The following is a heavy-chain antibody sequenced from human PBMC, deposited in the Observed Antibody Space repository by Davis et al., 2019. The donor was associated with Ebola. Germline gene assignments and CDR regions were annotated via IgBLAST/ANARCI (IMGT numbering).Heavy chain of an antibody. V-gene: IGHV3-64*01. CDR1: GFTFSSYA. J-gene: IGHJ6*02. D-gene: IGHD3-3*01. Sequence: GGSLRLSCAASGFTFSSYAMHWVRQAPGKGLEYVSAISGNGGSTYYANSVKGRFTISRDNAKNSLYLQMNSLRAEDTAVYYCARAGSKVYDFWSGSEYYGMDVWGQGTTVTVSS. CDR2: ISGNGGST. CDR3: ARAGSKVYDFWSGSEYYGMDV.